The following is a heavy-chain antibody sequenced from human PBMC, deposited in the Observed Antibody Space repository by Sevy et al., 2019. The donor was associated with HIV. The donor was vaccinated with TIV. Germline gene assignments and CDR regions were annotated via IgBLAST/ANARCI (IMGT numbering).Heavy chain of an antibody. CDR3: ARELSDFGMDV. CDR1: GGSIRSGRYY. V-gene: IGHV4-61*02. CDR2: IYIRGTT. Sequence: SETLSLTCNVSGGSIRSGRYYWSWIRQPAGKGLEWIGRIYIRGTTNYNPSLKSRITMSVDTSKNQFSLKLSSVTATDTAVYYCARELSDFGMDVWGQGTTVTVSS. J-gene: IGHJ6*02.